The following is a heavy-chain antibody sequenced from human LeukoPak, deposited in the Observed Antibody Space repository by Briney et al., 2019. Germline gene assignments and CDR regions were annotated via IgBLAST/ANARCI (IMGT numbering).Heavy chain of an antibody. CDR1: GYTFTGYY. CDR2: INPNGGGT. D-gene: IGHD6-13*01. J-gene: IGHJ6*03. CDR3: ARVLAGSSSPMDV. Sequence: ASVKVSCKASGYTFTGYYMHWVRQAPGQGLEWMGRINPNGGGTNYTQKFQGRVTMTRDTSISTAYMELSRLRSDDTAVYYCARVLAGSSSPMDVWGKGTTVTVSS. V-gene: IGHV1-2*06.